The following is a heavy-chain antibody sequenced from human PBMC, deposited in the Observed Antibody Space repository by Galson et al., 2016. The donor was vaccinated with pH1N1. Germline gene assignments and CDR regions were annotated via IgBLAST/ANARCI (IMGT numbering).Heavy chain of an antibody. D-gene: IGHD3-3*01. CDR2: ISGVGDST. J-gene: IGHJ4*02. CDR3: AKHDGSGYYYSRRLH. CDR1: GFTFSIFG. Sequence: GSLRLSCAVSGFTFSIFGMSWLRQAPGKGLEWISAISGVGDSTYHADSVKGRFTISRDNSKNTLNLQMSSLRAEDTAVYYCAKHDGSGYYYSRRLHWGQGTMVTVSS. V-gene: IGHV3-23*01.